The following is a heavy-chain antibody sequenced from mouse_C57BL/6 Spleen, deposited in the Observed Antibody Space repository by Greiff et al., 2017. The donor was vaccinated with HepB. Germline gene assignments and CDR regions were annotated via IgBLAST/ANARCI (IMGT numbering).Heavy chain of an antibody. V-gene: IGHV6-3*01. CDR2: IRLKSDNYAT. J-gene: IGHJ2*01. D-gene: IGHD4-1*01. Sequence: EVKLMESGGGLVQPGGSMKLSCVASGFTFSNYWMNWVRQSPEKGLEWVAQIRLKSDNYATHYAESVKGRFTISRDDSKSSVYLQMNNLRAEDTGIYYCTDITGYFDYWGQGTTLTVSS. CDR3: TDITGYFDY. CDR1: GFTFSNYW.